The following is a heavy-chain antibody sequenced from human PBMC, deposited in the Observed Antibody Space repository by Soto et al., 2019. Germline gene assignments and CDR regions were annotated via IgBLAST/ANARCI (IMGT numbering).Heavy chain of an antibody. J-gene: IGHJ3*02. CDR1: GYPVTAYY. D-gene: IGHD3-3*01. Sequence: QLHLVQSGAVVKKPGASVTVSCSASGYPVTAYYMHWVRQAPGRGLEWMGGINPATGAAKYTQTFQGRVTMARATSTGSVFMELRGLNSEDAAVFYCARGGGVGVAGSAAFDMWGQGTLVTVSS. CDR2: INPATGAA. CDR3: ARGGGVGVAGSAAFDM. V-gene: IGHV1-2*02.